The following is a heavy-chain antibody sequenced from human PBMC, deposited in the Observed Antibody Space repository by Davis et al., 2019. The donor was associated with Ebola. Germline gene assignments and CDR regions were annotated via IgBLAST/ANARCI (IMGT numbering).Heavy chain of an antibody. J-gene: IGHJ4*02. D-gene: IGHD4-23*01. CDR2: VYYSGST. V-gene: IGHV4-59*08. CDR1: GGSISGYY. CDR3: ARRDDYDGAVDY. Sequence: GSLRLSCTVSGGSISGYYWSWIRQPPGKGLEWIGYVYYSGSTTYNPSLKSRVTISVDTSKNQFSLKLSSVTAADTAVYYCARRDDYDGAVDYWGQGTLVTVSS.